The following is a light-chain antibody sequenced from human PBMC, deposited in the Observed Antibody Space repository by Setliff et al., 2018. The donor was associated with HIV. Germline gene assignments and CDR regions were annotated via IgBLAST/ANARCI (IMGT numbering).Light chain of an antibody. CDR2: VNK. V-gene: IGLV1-40*01. CDR1: SSNIGAGYD. Sequence: QSVLTQPPSVSGAPGQRVTISCTGSSSNIGAGYDVHWYQQLPGTAPKLLVFVNKRRPSGVPDRFSGSKSGTSAFLAITGLQADDEADYYCNSYSTSSTPLYVFGTGTKVTVL. J-gene: IGLJ1*01. CDR3: NSYSTSSTPLYV.